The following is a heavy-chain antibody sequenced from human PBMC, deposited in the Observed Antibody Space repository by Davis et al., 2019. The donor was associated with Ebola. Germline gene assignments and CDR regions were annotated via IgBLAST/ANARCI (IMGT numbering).Heavy chain of an antibody. Sequence: PGGSLRLSCTTSGFAFSSYWMSWVRQAPGKGLEWVANIKQDGSDKYYVDSVKGRFTISRDNAKNSLFLQMNSLRAEDTAVYYCASVSPVAGSVYWGQGTLVTVSS. D-gene: IGHD6-19*01. J-gene: IGHJ4*02. V-gene: IGHV3-7*03. CDR3: ASVSPVAGSVY. CDR1: GFAFSSYW. CDR2: IKQDGSDK.